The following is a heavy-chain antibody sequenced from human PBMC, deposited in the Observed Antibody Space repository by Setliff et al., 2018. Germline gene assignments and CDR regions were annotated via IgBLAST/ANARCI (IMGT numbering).Heavy chain of an antibody. CDR2: IYTSGST. CDR1: GGSVSSGSYY. D-gene: IGHD6-13*01. J-gene: IGHJ4*02. CDR3: VRESRSTWYRRDF. Sequence: SETLSLTCTVSGGSVSSGSYYWSWIRQPAGKGLEWIGRIYTSGSTNYNPSLKSRVAISVDTSKNQFSLRLSSVTAADTALYYCVRESRSTWYRRDFWGQGTLVTVSS. V-gene: IGHV4-61*02.